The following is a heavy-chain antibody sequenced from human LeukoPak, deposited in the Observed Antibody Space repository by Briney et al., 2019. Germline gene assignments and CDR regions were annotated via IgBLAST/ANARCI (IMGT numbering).Heavy chain of an antibody. D-gene: IGHD1-1*01. J-gene: IGHJ5*02. CDR2: ISYDGSNK. CDR3: AKDVAWNPFFP. V-gene: IGHV3-30*18. CDR1: GFTYCNSA. Sequence: GGSLRLSCVDSGFTYCNSAPEWLCQAPGKGLEWVAFISYDGSNKYYADSVKVRFTISRDNCKNTLYLQMNTLRDEDTAVYHCAKDVAWNPFFPWGQGTLVTVSS.